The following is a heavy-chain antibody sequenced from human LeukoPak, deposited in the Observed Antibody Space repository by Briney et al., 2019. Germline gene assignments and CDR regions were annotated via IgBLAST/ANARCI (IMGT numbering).Heavy chain of an antibody. Sequence: GGSLRLPCAASGLAFSSYAMSWVRQAPGKGLEWVSTISVASNTFYADSVKGRFTISRDNSRNTVYLQMTSLRADDTAVYYCADYGVSGVRNNFYWGQGTLVTVSS. D-gene: IGHD3-3*01. V-gene: IGHV3-23*01. CDR3: ADYGVSGVRNNFY. CDR2: ISVASNT. J-gene: IGHJ4*02. CDR1: GLAFSSYA.